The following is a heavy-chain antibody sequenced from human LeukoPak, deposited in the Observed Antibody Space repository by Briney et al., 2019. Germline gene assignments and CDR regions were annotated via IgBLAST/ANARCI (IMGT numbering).Heavy chain of an antibody. CDR3: ARDPTIVVVAAAHNWFDP. CDR2: INSGGSSI. CDR1: GFTFSDYY. J-gene: IGHJ5*02. D-gene: IGHD2-2*01. V-gene: IGHV3-11*04. Sequence: PGGSLRLSCAASGFTFSDYYMSWIRQAPGKGLEWISYINSGGSSIYYADSVKGRFTISRDNAKNSLYLQINSLRAEDTAVYYCARDPTIVVVAAAHNWFDPWGQGTLVTVSS.